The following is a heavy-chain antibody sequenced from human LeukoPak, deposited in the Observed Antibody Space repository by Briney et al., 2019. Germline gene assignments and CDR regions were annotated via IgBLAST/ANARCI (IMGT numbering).Heavy chain of an antibody. J-gene: IGHJ4*02. D-gene: IGHD3-22*01. CDR3: ARHYYYDSNDYYFLDY. CDR1: GYSFTSYW. V-gene: IGHV5-51*01. Sequence: ASVKVSCKASGYSFTSYWIGWVRQMPGKGLKWMGIIYPGDSDARYSPSFQGQVTISADKSISTAYLQWSSLKASDTATYYCARHYYYDSNDYYFLDYWGQGTLVTVSS. CDR2: IYPGDSDA.